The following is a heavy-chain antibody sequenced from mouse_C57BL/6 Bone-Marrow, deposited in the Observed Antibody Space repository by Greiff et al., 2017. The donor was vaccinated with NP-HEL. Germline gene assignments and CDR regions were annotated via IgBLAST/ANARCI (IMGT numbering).Heavy chain of an antibody. CDR3: ARDRGYYYGSSPFAY. Sequence: EVKLQESGGGLVKPGGSLKLSCAASGFTFSSYAMSWVRQTPEKRLEWVATISDGGSYTYYPDNVKGRFTISRDNAKNNLYLQMSHLKSEDTAMYYCARDRGYYYGSSPFAYWGQGTLVTVSA. V-gene: IGHV5-4*01. CDR2: ISDGGSYT. J-gene: IGHJ3*01. CDR1: GFTFSSYA. D-gene: IGHD1-1*01.